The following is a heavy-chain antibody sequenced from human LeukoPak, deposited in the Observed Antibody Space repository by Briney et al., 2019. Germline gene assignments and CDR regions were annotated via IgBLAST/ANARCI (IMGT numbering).Heavy chain of an antibody. V-gene: IGHV3-23*01. CDR1: GFTFSNYA. CDR2: VSGRDDST. D-gene: IGHD3-9*01. J-gene: IGHJ4*02. CDR3: AKWGDYDILTGYYDSDY. Sequence: PGASLTLSCAASGFTFSNYAMSWVRQAPGKGLEWVSAVSGRDDSTYYADSVKGRFTISRDNSKNTLYLQMNSLRAEDTAVYYCAKWGDYDILTGYYDSDYWGQGTLVTVSS.